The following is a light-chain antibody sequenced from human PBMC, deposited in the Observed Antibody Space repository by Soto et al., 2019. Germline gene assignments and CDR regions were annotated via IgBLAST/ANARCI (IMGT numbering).Light chain of an antibody. CDR1: SSNIGNNY. Sequence: QSVLTHPPSVSAAPGQKVTISCSGSSSNIGNNYVSWYQQVPGTPPKLLIYENIKRPSGIPDRFSGSKSGTSATLDITGLQTGDEADYFCGTWDTSLSAGGIFGTGTKVTVL. V-gene: IGLV1-51*02. CDR2: ENI. CDR3: GTWDTSLSAGGI. J-gene: IGLJ1*01.